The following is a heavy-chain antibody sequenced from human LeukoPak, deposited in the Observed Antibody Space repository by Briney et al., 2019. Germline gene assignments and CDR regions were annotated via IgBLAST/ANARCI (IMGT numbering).Heavy chain of an antibody. CDR3: ARMGYCSGGSCVFDY. J-gene: IGHJ4*02. V-gene: IGHV3-7*01. Sequence: GGSLRLSCAASGFTFSSYWMSWVRQAPGKGLEWVANIKQDGSEKYYVDSVKGRFTISRDNAKNSLYLQMNSLRAEDTAVYYCARMGYCSGGSCVFDYWGQGTLVTVSS. CDR2: IKQDGSEK. CDR1: GFTFSSYW. D-gene: IGHD2-15*01.